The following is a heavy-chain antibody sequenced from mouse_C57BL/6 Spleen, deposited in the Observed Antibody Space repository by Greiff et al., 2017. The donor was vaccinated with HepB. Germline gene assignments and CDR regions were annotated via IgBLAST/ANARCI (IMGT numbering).Heavy chain of an antibody. CDR3: ARERRSAMDY. Sequence: EVQRVESGGGLVKPGGSLKLSCAASGFTLSDYGMHWVRQAPEKGLEWVAYISSGSSTIYYADTVKGRFTISRDNAKNTLFLQMTSLRSEDTAMYYCARERRSAMDYWGQGTSVTVSS. CDR1: GFTLSDYG. V-gene: IGHV5-17*01. CDR2: ISSGSSTI. J-gene: IGHJ4*01.